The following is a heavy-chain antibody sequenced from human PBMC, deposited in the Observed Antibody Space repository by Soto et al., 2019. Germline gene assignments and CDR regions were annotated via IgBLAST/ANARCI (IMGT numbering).Heavy chain of an antibody. V-gene: IGHV1-2*04. Sequence: QVQLVQSGAEVKKPGASVKVSCKASGYTFTGYYMPSVRQAPGQGLEWVGWINPNSGGTNYAQKFQGWVTMTRDMTISTAYMELSRLRSDATAAYYRARGHLTGIAAADPNWFDPWGQGTLVTVSS. J-gene: IGHJ5*02. CDR2: INPNSGGT. D-gene: IGHD6-25*01. CDR1: GYTFTGYY. CDR3: ARGHLTGIAAADPNWFDP.